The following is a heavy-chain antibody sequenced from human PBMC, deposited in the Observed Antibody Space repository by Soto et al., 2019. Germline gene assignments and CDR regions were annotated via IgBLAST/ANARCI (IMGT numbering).Heavy chain of an antibody. CDR1: GGSISSYY. J-gene: IGHJ5*02. CDR2: IYYSGST. V-gene: IGHV4-59*01. D-gene: IGHD2-15*01. Sequence: SETLSLTCTVSGGSISSYYWSWIRQPPGKGLEWIGYIYYSGSTNYNPSLKSRVTISVDTSKNQFSLKLSSVTAADTAVYYCASYGYCSGGSCYSNWFDPWGQGTRVTVSS. CDR3: ASYGYCSGGSCYSNWFDP.